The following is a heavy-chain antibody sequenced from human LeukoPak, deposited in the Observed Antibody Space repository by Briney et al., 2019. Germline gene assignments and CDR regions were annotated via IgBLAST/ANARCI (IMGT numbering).Heavy chain of an antibody. J-gene: IGHJ4*02. CDR3: VRTPPNWGFDY. CDR2: MSPNSGDT. V-gene: IGHV1-8*01. Sequence: ASVMVSCRASGYTFTSHDINWVRQAPGQGLEWMGWMSPNSGDTGYAQKFQGRVTMTSDSSISTAYMELSSLRSEDTAIYYCVRTPPNWGFDYWGQGTLVTVSS. CDR1: GYTFTSHD. D-gene: IGHD7-27*01.